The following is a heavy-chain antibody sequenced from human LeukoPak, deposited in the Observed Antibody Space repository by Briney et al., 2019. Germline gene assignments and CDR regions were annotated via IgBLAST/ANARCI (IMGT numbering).Heavy chain of an antibody. CDR2: MYIGGRT. CDR1: GTSIRSGSYY. Sequence: PSETLSLTWTVTGTSIRSGSYYWNWIRQAAGKGLEWIGRMYIGGRTTYNPSLKSRVTISLETTENQFSLKLSSVTAADTAVYYCARHQRIVGATGDAFDIWGQGTMVTVSS. CDR3: ARHQRIVGATGDAFDI. D-gene: IGHD1-26*01. V-gene: IGHV4-61*02. J-gene: IGHJ3*02.